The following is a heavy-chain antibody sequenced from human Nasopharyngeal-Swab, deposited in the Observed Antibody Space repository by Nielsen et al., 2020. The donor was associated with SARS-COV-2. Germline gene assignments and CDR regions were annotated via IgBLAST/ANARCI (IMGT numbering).Heavy chain of an antibody. J-gene: IGHJ5*02. Sequence: GESLKISCAASGFTFSSYAMHWVRQAPGKGLEWVAGISYDGSNKYYADSVKGRFTISRDNSKNTLYLQMNSLRAEDTAVYYCARGGVNNWFDPWGQGTLVTVSS. CDR3: ARGGVNNWFDP. CDR1: GFTFSSYA. V-gene: IGHV3-30-3*01. D-gene: IGHD2-8*01. CDR2: ISYDGSNK.